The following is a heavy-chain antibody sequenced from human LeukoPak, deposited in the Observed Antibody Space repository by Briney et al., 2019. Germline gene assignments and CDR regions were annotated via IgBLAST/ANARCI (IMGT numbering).Heavy chain of an antibody. CDR1: GGSISSSSYY. J-gene: IGHJ6*03. CDR3: ARRKGAYSYYYYLDV. Sequence: SETLSLTCTVSGGSISSSSYYWGWIRQPPGKGLEWIGSIYYSGSTYYNPSLKSRVTISVDTSKNQFSLKLSSVTAADTAVYYCARRKGAYSYYYYLDVWGKGTPVTVSS. V-gene: IGHV4-39*01. CDR2: IYYSGST. D-gene: IGHD4/OR15-4a*01.